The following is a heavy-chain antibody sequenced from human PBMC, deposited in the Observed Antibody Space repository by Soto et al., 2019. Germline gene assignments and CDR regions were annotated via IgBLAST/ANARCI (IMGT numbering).Heavy chain of an antibody. V-gene: IGHV4-59*01. J-gene: IGHJ4*02. CDR3: AREMAMDY. CDR2: IYYSGST. Sequence: SETLSLTCTVSGGSISSYYWSWIQQPPGKGLEWIGYIYYSGSTNYNPSLKSRVTISVDTSKNQFSLKLSSVAAADTAVYYCAREMAMDYWGQGTLVTVSS. D-gene: IGHD2-21*01. CDR1: GGSISSYY.